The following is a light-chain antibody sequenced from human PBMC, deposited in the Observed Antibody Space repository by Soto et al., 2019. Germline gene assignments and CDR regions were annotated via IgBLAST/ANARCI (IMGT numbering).Light chain of an antibody. CDR3: QQSYSTPFT. CDR2: AAS. CDR1: QSISNY. V-gene: IGKV1-39*01. J-gene: IGKJ3*01. Sequence: DIQMTQSPSSLSASVGDSVTITCRASQSISNYLNWYQQKPGKAPKLLVYAASSLHSGVPSMFSVTGSGTDFTLSISNLQPEDFATYDCQQSYSTPFTFGPGTKVDIK.